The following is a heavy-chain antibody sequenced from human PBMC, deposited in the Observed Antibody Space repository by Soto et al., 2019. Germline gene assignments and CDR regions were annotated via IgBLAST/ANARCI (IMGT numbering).Heavy chain of an antibody. D-gene: IGHD6-19*01. CDR3: ARDRIAVAGTGDYYYYGMDV. CDR2: IYSGGST. CDR1: GFTVSSNY. J-gene: IGHJ6*02. V-gene: IGHV3-66*01. Sequence: PGGSLRLSCAASGFTVSSNYMGWVRQAPGKGLEWVSVIYSGGSTYYADSVKGRFTISRDNSKNTLYLQMNSLRAEDTAVYYCARDRIAVAGTGDYYYYGMDVWGQGTTVTVSS.